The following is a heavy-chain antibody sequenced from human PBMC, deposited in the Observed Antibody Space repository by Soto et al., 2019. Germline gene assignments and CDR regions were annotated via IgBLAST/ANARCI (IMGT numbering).Heavy chain of an antibody. D-gene: IGHD4-17*01. CDR3: ARVDYGDYSGNWFDP. J-gene: IGHJ5*02. CDR2: ISSSSSYT. CDR1: GFTFSDYY. V-gene: IGHV3-11*06. Sequence: GGSLRLSCAASGFTFSDYYMSWIRQAPGKGLERVSYISSSSSYTNYADSVKGRFTISRDNAKNSLYLQMNSLRAEDTAVYYCARVDYGDYSGNWFDPWGQGTLVTVSS.